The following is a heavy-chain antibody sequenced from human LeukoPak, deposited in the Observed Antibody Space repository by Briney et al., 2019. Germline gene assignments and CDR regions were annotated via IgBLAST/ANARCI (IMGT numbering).Heavy chain of an antibody. J-gene: IGHJ4*02. V-gene: IGHV3-7*04. Sequence: PGGSLRLSCAASGFTFSNYWMSWVRQAPGKGLEWVANIKQDGSRKNYVDSVKGRFTVSRDNAKNSMYLEMNSLRVEDTAIYYCARDLLATIDNWGQGTLVTVSS. CDR2: IKQDGSRK. CDR3: ARDLLATIDN. D-gene: IGHD5-24*01. CDR1: GFTFSNYW.